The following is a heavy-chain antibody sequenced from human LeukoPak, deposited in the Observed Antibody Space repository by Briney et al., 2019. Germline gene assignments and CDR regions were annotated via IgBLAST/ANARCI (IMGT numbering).Heavy chain of an antibody. J-gene: IGHJ3*02. V-gene: IGHV3-23*01. CDR2: ISGSGGST. Sequence: GGSLRLSCAASGFTFSSYARSWVRQAPGKGVEWVSAISGSGGSTYYADSVKGRFTISRDNSKNTLYLQMNSLRAEDTAVYYCAKYRITMIVVGGAFDIWGQGTMVTVSS. CDR1: GFTFSSYA. CDR3: AKYRITMIVVGGAFDI. D-gene: IGHD3-22*01.